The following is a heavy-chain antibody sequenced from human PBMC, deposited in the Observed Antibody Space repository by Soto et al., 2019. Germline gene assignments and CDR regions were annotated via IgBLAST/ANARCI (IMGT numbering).Heavy chain of an antibody. CDR1: GYTITRHW. Sequence: QVQLVQSGAEVKKPGASVKVSCKASGYTITRHWMHWVRQTPGQGLEWVAVINPSGDFTIYAQKLQGRVTVTRDTYTSTVYMELSSLRSQDTAVYYCARDNSYDSGGAKGWYFDLWGRGTLVTVSS. J-gene: IGHJ2*01. V-gene: IGHV1-46*04. D-gene: IGHD3-22*01. CDR3: ARDNSYDSGGAKGWYFDL. CDR2: INPSGDFT.